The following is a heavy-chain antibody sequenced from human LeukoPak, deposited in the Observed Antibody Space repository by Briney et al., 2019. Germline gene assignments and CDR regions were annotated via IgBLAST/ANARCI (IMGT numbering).Heavy chain of an antibody. CDR1: GFAFSSYW. Sequence: GGSLRLSCVASGFAFSSYWMSWVRQAPGRGLELVDNISPDGSGKYCVDSVKGRFAISRDNAKRSLYLQMNSLRAEDTAVYYCANQAYSQFDYWGQGTLVTVSS. D-gene: IGHD4-11*01. CDR2: ISPDGSGK. V-gene: IGHV3-7*01. CDR3: ANQAYSQFDY. J-gene: IGHJ4*02.